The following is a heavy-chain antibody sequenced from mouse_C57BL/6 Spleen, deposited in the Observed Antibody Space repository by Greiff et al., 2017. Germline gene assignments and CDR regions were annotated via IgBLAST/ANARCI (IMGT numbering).Heavy chain of an antibody. J-gene: IGHJ2*01. CDR2: IDPSDSET. V-gene: IGHV1-52*01. D-gene: IGHD1-1*01. Sequence: HVQLQPPWAELVRPGSSVKLSCKASGYTFTSYWMHWVKQRPIQGLEWIVNIDPSDSETHYNQKFKDKATLTVDKSSSTAYMQLSSLTSEDSAVYYCAREGYGSIFDYWGQGTTLTVSS. CDR1: GYTFTSYW. CDR3: AREGYGSIFDY.